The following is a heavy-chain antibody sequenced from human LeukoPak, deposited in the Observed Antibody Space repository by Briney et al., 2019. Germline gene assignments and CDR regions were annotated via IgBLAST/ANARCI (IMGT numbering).Heavy chain of an antibody. D-gene: IGHD4-23*01. CDR3: ARVSRGNSVGGDY. CDR1: GGSFSGYY. V-gene: IGHV4-34*01. J-gene: IGHJ4*02. Sequence: PSETLSLTCAVYGGSFSGYYWTWIRQPPGKGLEWIGEMNHSGSANYNPSLKSRVTISVDTSKNQCSLRLSSVTAADTAVYYCARVSRGNSVGGDYWGQGTLVTVSS. CDR2: MNHSGSA.